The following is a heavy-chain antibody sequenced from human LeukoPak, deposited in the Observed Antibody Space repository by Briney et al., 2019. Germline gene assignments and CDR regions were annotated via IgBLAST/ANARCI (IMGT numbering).Heavy chain of an antibody. V-gene: IGHV1-8*01. Sequence: GASVKVSCKASGYTFTSYDINWVRQAPGQGLEWMGWMNPNSGNTGYAQKFQGRVTMTRNTSISTAYMELSSLRSEDTAVYYCARGNTAMAPNFDYWGQGTLVTVSS. CDR2: MNPNSGNT. CDR1: GYTFTSYD. J-gene: IGHJ4*02. D-gene: IGHD5-18*01. CDR3: ARGNTAMAPNFDY.